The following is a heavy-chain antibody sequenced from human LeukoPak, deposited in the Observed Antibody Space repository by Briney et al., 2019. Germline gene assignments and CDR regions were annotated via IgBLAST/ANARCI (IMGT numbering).Heavy chain of an antibody. CDR1: GFTFSSYG. Sequence: GRSLRLSCAASGFTFSSYGMHWVRQAPGKGLEWVAVISYDGGNKYYADSVKGRFTISRDNSKNTLYLQMNSLRAEDTAVYYCAKDFTYDFWSGYFDYWGQGTLVTVSS. CDR3: AKDFTYDFWSGYFDY. CDR2: ISYDGGNK. J-gene: IGHJ4*02. V-gene: IGHV3-30*18. D-gene: IGHD3-3*01.